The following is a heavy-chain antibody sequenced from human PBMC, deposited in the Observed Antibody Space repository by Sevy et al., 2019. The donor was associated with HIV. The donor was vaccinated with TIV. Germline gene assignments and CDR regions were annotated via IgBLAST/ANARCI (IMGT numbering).Heavy chain of an antibody. Sequence: GGSLRLSCAASGFTVSSNYMSWVRQAPGKGLEWVSVIYSGGSTYYADSVKGRFTIFRDNSKNTLYLQMNSLRAEDTAVYYCARTAVEMATIAQNSRYYYYYGMDVWGQGTTVTVSS. D-gene: IGHD5-12*01. V-gene: IGHV3-53*01. J-gene: IGHJ6*02. CDR3: ARTAVEMATIAQNSRYYYYYGMDV. CDR2: IYSGGST. CDR1: GFTVSSNY.